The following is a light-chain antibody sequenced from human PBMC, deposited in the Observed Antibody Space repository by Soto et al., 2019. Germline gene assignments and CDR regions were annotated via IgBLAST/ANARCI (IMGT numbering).Light chain of an antibody. V-gene: IGLV1-44*01. Sequence: QSVLTQPPSASGTPGQRVAISCSGSSSNIGSNTVNWYQQLPGTAPKVLIYSNNQRPSGVPDRFSGSKSGTSASLAISGLQSEDEAEYYCAAWDDGLNGFWVFGTGTKVT. CDR3: AAWDDGLNGFWV. CDR1: SSNIGSNT. J-gene: IGLJ1*01. CDR2: SNN.